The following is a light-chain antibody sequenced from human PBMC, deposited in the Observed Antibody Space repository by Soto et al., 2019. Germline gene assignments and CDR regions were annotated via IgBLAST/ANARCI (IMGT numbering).Light chain of an antibody. Sequence: QSALTQPASGSGSPGQSITISCTGTSSDVGSYNLASWYQQHPGKAPKVMIYEVSKRPSGVSNRFSGSKSGNTASLTISGLQAEDEADYYCCSYGGSYVFGPGTKVTVL. CDR3: CSYGGSYV. J-gene: IGLJ1*01. V-gene: IGLV2-23*02. CDR1: SSDVGSYNL. CDR2: EVS.